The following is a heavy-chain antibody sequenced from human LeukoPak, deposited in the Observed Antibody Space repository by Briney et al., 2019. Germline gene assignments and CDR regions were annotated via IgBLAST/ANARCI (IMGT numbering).Heavy chain of an antibody. V-gene: IGHV3-48*03. J-gene: IGHJ4*02. D-gene: IGHD6-19*01. CDR1: GFTFSSYE. Sequence: GGSLRLSCAASGFTFSSYEMNWVRQAPGKGLEWVSYISSSGSTIYYADSVKGRFTISRDNAKNSLYLQMNSLRAEDTAVYYCARGRSSGGEDYWGQGTLVTVSS. CDR2: ISSSGSTI. CDR3: ARGRSSGGEDY.